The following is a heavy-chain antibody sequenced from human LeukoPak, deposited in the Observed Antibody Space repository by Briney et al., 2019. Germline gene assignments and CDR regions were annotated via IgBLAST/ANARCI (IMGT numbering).Heavy chain of an antibody. CDR1: GFTVSSNY. CDR3: ARTTTAADNWFDP. Sequence: GGSLRLSCAASGFTVSSNYMSWVRQAPGKGLEWVSVIYSGGSTYYADSVKGRFTISRDSSKNTLYLQMNSLRAEDTAVYYCARTTTAADNWFDPWGQGTLVTVSS. CDR2: IYSGGST. D-gene: IGHD4-11*01. J-gene: IGHJ5*02. V-gene: IGHV3-53*01.